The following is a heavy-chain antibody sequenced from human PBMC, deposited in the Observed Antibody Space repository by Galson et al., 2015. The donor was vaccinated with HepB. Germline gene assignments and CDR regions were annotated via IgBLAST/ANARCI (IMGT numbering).Heavy chain of an antibody. CDR3: ARGGRGGPYGMDV. D-gene: IGHD2-15*01. Sequence: SETLSLTCAVYGGSFSGYYWSWIRQPPGKGLEWIGEINHSGSTNYNPSLKSRVTISVDMSKNQFFLKLSSVIAADTAVYYCARGGRGGPYGMDVWGQGTTVTVSS. J-gene: IGHJ6*02. V-gene: IGHV4-34*01. CDR1: GGSFSGYY. CDR2: INHSGST.